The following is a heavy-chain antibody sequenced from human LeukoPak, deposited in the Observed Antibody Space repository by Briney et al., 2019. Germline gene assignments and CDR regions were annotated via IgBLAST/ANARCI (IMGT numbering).Heavy chain of an antibody. J-gene: IGHJ6*03. CDR1: GGTFSSYA. CDR2: IIPIFGTA. CDR3: ARVRAVYYYYYYMDI. Sequence: GASVKVSCKASGGTFSSYAISWVRQAPGQGLEWRGGIIPIFGTANYTQKFQGRVTIAADKSTSTAYMELSSLRSEDTAVYYCARVRAVYYYYYYMDIWGKGTTVTVSS. V-gene: IGHV1-69*06.